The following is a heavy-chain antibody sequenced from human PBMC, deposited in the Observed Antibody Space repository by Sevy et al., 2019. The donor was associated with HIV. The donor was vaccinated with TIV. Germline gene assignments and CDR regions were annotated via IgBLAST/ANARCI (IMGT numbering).Heavy chain of an antibody. J-gene: IGHJ6*02. CDR1: GYIFSSYG. Sequence: GGSLRLSCAASGYIFSSYGIHWVRQAPGKGLEWVAFLSYDERNKYYADSVKGRFTISGDSSKNTFYLQMNNLSADDTAVYYCAKDRDVLLVPSTMRDEYPGYGMDVWGQGTTVTVSS. CDR3: AKDRDVLLVPSTMRDEYPGYGMDV. D-gene: IGHD2-2*01. V-gene: IGHV3-30*18. CDR2: LSYDERNK.